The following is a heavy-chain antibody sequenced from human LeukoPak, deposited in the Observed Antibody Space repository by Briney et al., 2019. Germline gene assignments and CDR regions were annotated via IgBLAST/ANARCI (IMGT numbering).Heavy chain of an antibody. CDR1: GFTFSSYA. V-gene: IGHV3-23*01. CDR3: AAGLIMVTAFDY. D-gene: IGHD2-21*02. Sequence: GALRLSCAASGFTFSSYAMSWVRQAPGKGLEWVSGISGSGGSTYHADSAKGRFTISRDNAKNTLYLHMNSLRGEDTAVYYCAAGLIMVTAFDYWGQGTRVTVSS. J-gene: IGHJ4*02. CDR2: ISGSGGST.